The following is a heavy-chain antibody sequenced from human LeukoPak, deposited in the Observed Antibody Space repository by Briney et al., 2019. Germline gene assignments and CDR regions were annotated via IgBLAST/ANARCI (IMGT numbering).Heavy chain of an antibody. V-gene: IGHV4-59*08. CDR1: GGSISSYY. D-gene: IGHD6-19*01. Sequence: SETLSLTCTVSGGSISSYYWSWIRQPPGKGLGWIGYIYYSGSTNYNPSLKSRVTISVDTSKNQFSLKLSSVTATDTAVYYCARSSGWYYLAGEDAFDIWGQGTMVTVSS. CDR2: IYYSGST. J-gene: IGHJ3*02. CDR3: ARSSGWYYLAGEDAFDI.